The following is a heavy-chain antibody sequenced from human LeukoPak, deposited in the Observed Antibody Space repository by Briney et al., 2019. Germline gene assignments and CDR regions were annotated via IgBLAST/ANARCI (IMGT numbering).Heavy chain of an antibody. CDR1: GVSITSSSYY. CDR3: ARNDAKMVTVDY. V-gene: IGHV4-39*02. D-gene: IGHD2-21*02. J-gene: IGHJ4*02. Sequence: SETLSLTCTVSGVSITSSSYYWGWIRQPPGKGPEWIGSIHYGANTYRNPSLKSRVTISMDTSKNHFSLSLSSVTAPDTAVYYCARNDAKMVTVDYWGQGTLVTVSS. CDR2: IHYGANT.